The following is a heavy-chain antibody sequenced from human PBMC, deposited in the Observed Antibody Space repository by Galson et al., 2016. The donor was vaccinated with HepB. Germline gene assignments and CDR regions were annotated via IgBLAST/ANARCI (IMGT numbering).Heavy chain of an antibody. J-gene: IGHJ4*02. Sequence: SETLSLTCIVSGASISSSSYYWGWIRQPPGKGLEWIASISYSGSTTYYNPSLKSRVTISIDTSKNQFSLKLNSVTAADTAVYYCARVPASTRFDYWGQGTLVTVSS. CDR2: ISYSGSTT. D-gene: IGHD3-3*02. CDR1: GASISSSSYY. CDR3: ARVPASTRFDY. V-gene: IGHV4-39*07.